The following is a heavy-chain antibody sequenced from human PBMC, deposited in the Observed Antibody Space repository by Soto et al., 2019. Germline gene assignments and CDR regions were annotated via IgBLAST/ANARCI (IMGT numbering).Heavy chain of an antibody. J-gene: IGHJ4*02. CDR1: GGSISSGGYY. D-gene: IGHD3-16*01. V-gene: IGHV4-31*03. CDR3: AIGPGIMAKIDY. CDR2: IYYSGRT. Sequence: QVQLQESGPGLVKPSQTLSLTCTVSGGSISSGGYYWSWIRQHPGKGLEWIGYIYYSGRTYYSLSLKSRVTISVDTSKNQFSLKLSSVTAADTAVYYCAIGPGIMAKIDYWGQGTLVTVSS.